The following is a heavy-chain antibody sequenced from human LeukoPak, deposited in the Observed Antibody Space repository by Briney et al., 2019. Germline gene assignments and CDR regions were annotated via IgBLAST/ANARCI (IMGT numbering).Heavy chain of an antibody. CDR2: INPSSGGT. CDR1: GYTFTDYY. J-gene: IGHJ3*02. V-gene: IGHV1-2*02. Sequence: ASVKVSCKASGYTFTDYYMHWVRQAPGQGLEWMGWINPSSGGTNYAQKFQGRVTMTRDMSISTSYMELSRLRSDDTAVYYCARGILVDAFDIWGQGTMVTVSS. CDR3: ARGILVDAFDI. D-gene: IGHD2-8*02.